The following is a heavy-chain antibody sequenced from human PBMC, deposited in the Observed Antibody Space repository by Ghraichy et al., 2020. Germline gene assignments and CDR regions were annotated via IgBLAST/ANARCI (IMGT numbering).Heavy chain of an antibody. CDR1: GFFFSSYW. CDR2: IKQHGSEK. D-gene: IGHD3-9*01. Sequence: GGSLRLSCAASGFFFSSYWMSCVRQAPGKGLEWVATIKQHGSEKYYVDSVKGRFTISRDNAKNSLYLQMNSLRAEDTAVYYCARGLRYYDYWGQGTLVTVSS. J-gene: IGHJ4*02. CDR3: ARGLRYYDY. V-gene: IGHV3-7*04.